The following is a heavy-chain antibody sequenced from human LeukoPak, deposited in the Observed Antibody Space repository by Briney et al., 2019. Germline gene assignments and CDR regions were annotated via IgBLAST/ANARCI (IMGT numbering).Heavy chain of an antibody. J-gene: IGHJ4*02. CDR1: GFTVSSNY. D-gene: IGHD6-6*01. V-gene: IGHV3-53*01. CDR2: IYSGGST. CDR3: AKSGGSSSGRYFDY. Sequence: GGSLRLSCAASGFTVSSNYMSWVRQAPGKGLEWVSVIYSGGSTYYADSVKGRFTISRDNSKNSLYLQMNSLRAEDTAVYYRAKSGGSSSGRYFDYWGQGTLVTVSS.